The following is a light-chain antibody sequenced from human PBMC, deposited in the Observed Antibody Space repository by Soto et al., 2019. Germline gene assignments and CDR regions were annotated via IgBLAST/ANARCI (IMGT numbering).Light chain of an antibody. CDR1: SGSVSTSYF. V-gene: IGLV8-61*01. CDR3: VLYLGSGIWE. Sequence: QTVVTQEPSVSVSPGRTVTLTCGLSSGSVSTSYFPSWYQQTPGQAPRTLIVSTSIRSSGVPGRFSGSILGNKAALTITGAQADDESDYYCVLYLGSGIWEFGGGTKLTVL. CDR2: STS. J-gene: IGLJ3*02.